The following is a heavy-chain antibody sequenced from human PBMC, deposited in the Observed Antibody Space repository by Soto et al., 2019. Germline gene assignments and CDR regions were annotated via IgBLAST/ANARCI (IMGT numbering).Heavy chain of an antibody. CDR3: AGFSSGTYLFDL. V-gene: IGHV4-59*01. D-gene: IGHD3-3*01. Sequence: QVRLQESGPGLVKPSETLSLTCTVSGGSINCYYWSWIRQPPGKGLEWIGYIYGPGTTKYSPSLKSRVTMSVDTSKNQFSLKLGSVTVADTAVYFCAGFSSGTYLFDLWGQGTLVTVSS. CDR1: GGSINCYY. CDR2: IYGPGTT. J-gene: IGHJ5*02.